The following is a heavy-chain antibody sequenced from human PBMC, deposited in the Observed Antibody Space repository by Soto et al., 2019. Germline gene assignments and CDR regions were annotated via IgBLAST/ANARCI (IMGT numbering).Heavy chain of an antibody. CDR3: ARRLRAEYSSSVFDY. J-gene: IGHJ4*02. Sequence: GESLKISCKGSGYSFTSYWIGWVRQMPGKGLEWMGIIYPGDSDTRYSPSFQGQVTISADKSISTAYLQWSSLKASDTAMYYGARRLRAEYSSSVFDYRGQGTLGTVSS. D-gene: IGHD6-6*01. CDR1: GYSFTSYW. V-gene: IGHV5-51*01. CDR2: IYPGDSDT.